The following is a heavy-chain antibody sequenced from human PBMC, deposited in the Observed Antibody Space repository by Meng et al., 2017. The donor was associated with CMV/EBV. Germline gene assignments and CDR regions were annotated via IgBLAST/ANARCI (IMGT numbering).Heavy chain of an antibody. J-gene: IGHJ3*02. V-gene: IGHV1-18*01. CDR3: ARDSRSVVITHFYEAFDI. CDR2: ISAYNGNT. CDR1: GYTFTSYG. D-gene: IGHD3-22*01. Sequence: ASVKVSCKASGYTFTSYGISWVRQAPGQGLEWMGWISAYNGNTNYAQKLQGRVTMTTDTSTSTAYMELRSLRSDDTAVYYCARDSRSVVITHFYEAFDIWGKGTMVTVSS.